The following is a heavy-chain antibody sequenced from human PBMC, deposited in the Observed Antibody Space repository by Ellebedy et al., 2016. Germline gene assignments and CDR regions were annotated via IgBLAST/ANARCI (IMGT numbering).Heavy chain of an antibody. CDR1: GFTFSSYW. D-gene: IGHD2-2*01. CDR3: ARGSGYCSSTSCSGGSY. Sequence: GGSLRLSCAASGFTFSSYWMSWVRQAPGRGLEWVANIKQDGSDENYVDSVRGRFTISRDNAKNSLFLQMNSLRDEDTAVYYCARGSGYCSSTSCSGGSYWGQGTPVTVAS. CDR2: IKQDGSDE. V-gene: IGHV3-7*03. J-gene: IGHJ4*02.